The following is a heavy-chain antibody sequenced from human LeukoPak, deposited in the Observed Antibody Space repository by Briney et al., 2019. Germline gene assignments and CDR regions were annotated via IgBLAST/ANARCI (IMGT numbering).Heavy chain of an antibody. D-gene: IGHD3-10*01. J-gene: IGHJ5*02. CDR3: ARAPPGYYGSGSYYNVRGWFDP. CDR1: FGSIGNYY. Sequence: SETLSLTCTVSFGSIGNYYWSWIRQPPGKGLEWIGEINHSGSTNYNPSLKSRVTISVDTSKNQFSLKLSSVTAADTAVYYCARAPPGYYGSGSYYNVRGWFDPWGQGTLVTVSS. CDR2: INHSGST. V-gene: IGHV4-34*01.